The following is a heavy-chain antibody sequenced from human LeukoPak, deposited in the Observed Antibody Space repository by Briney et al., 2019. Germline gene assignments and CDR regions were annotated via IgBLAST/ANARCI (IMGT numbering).Heavy chain of an antibody. V-gene: IGHV3-66*01. CDR1: GFTVSSNY. CDR3: ARDLTAYFDY. J-gene: IGHJ4*02. Sequence: GGSLRLSCEASGFTVSSNYMSRVRQAPGKGLEWVSVIYSGGSTYYADSVKGRFTISRDNSKKTLYLQMNSLRAEDTAVYYCARDLTAYFDYWGQGTLVTVSS. D-gene: IGHD3-16*01. CDR2: IYSGGST.